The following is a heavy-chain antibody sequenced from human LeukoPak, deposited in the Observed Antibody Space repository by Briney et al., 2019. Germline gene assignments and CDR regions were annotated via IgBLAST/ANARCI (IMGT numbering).Heavy chain of an antibody. J-gene: IGHJ4*02. D-gene: IGHD3-3*01. V-gene: IGHV4-59*01. CDR3: ARGDDFWSGYSKKYYFDY. Sequence: ASETLSLTCTVSGGSINSYYWSWVRQPPGKGLEWIGYIDYSGSTNYNPSLKSRVTISVDTSKNQCSLKLSSVTAADTAVYYCARGDDFWSGYSKKYYFDYWGQGTLVTASS. CDR2: IDYSGST. CDR1: GGSINSYY.